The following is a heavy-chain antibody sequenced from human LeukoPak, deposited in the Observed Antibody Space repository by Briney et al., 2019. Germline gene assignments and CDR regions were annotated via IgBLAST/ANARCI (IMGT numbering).Heavy chain of an antibody. V-gene: IGHV1-18*01. CDR2: ISAYNGNT. D-gene: IGHD3-22*01. Sequence: ASVKVSCKASGYTFTSYGISWVRQAPGQGLEWMGWISAYNGNTNYAQKLQGRVTMTTDTSTSTAYMELRSLRSDDTAVYYCASAAAYYYDSSGYSSDYWGQGTLVTVSS. J-gene: IGHJ4*02. CDR3: ASAAAYYYDSSGYSSDY. CDR1: GYTFTSYG.